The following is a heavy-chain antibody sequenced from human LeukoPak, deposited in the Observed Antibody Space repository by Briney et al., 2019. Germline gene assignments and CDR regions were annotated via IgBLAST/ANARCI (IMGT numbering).Heavy chain of an antibody. D-gene: IGHD4-11*01. Sequence: GGSLRLSCSVSGFTFRRFWMIWVRQAPGKGLEYVALIKQGGSEIYHMDSVKGRFTISRDDATNSLYLQMNSLRVEDTALYYCARDRESESDSEGDYWGQGTLVTVSS. V-gene: IGHV3-7*01. CDR1: GFTFRRFW. CDR2: IKQGGSEI. J-gene: IGHJ4*02. CDR3: ARDRESESDSEGDY.